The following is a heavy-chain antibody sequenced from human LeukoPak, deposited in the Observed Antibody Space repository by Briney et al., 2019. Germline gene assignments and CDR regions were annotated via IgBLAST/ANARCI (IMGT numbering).Heavy chain of an antibody. Sequence: SHTLSLTCAISGDSVSSNSAAWNWIRQSPSRGLQWLGRTYYRSKWYNDYAVSVKSRITINPDTSKNQFSLQLNSVTPEDTAVYYCARGIAPAGRGYFDYWGQGSLVTVSS. CDR3: ARGIAPAGRGYFDY. D-gene: IGHD6-13*01. CDR2: TYYRSKWYN. J-gene: IGHJ4*02. CDR1: GDSVSSNSAA. V-gene: IGHV6-1*01.